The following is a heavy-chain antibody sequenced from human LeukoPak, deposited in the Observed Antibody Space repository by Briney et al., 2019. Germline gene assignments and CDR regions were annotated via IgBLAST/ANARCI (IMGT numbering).Heavy chain of an antibody. V-gene: IGHV4-38-2*01. D-gene: IGHD3-10*01. CDR3: ARPGGLWFGEYKSYYFDY. Sequence: PSETLSLTCAVSGYPINNAYYWGWIRQPPGKGLEWIGSIYYSGSTYYNPSLKSRVTISVDTSKNQFSLKLSSVTAADTAVYYCARPGGLWFGEYKSYYFDYWGQGTLVTVSS. J-gene: IGHJ4*02. CDR1: GYPINNAYY. CDR2: IYYSGST.